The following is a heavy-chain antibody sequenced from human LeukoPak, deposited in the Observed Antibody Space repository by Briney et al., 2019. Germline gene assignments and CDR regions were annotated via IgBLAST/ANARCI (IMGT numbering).Heavy chain of an antibody. CDR1: GFTFSSFA. CDR2: ITGNHGPT. CDR3: TKDPNGDYVGAFDP. V-gene: IGHV3-23*01. Sequence: GGSLRLSCAASGFTFSSFAMTWVRQAPGKGLEWVSSITGNHGPTYNTDSVKGWFTISRDSSQNTLYLQMNSLRAEDTAVYYCTKDPNGDYVGAFDPWGQGTLVTVSS. D-gene: IGHD4-17*01. J-gene: IGHJ5*02.